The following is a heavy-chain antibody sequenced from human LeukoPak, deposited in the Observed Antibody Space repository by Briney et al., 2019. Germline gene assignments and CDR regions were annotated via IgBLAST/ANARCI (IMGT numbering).Heavy chain of an antibody. CDR3: GRGYGPDSSGWDS. CDR2: IYYSGST. Sequence: SETLSLTCTVSGVSISSNYWSWIRQPPGKGLDWIGYIYYSGSTNYNPSLKSRVTISVDTSKNQFSLKLTSVTAADTAVYYCGRGYGPDSSGWDSWGQGTLVTVSS. D-gene: IGHD6-19*01. CDR1: GVSISSNY. J-gene: IGHJ4*02. V-gene: IGHV4-59*01.